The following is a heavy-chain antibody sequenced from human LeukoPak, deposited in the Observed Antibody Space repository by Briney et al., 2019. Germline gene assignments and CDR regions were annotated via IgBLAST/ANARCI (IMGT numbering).Heavy chain of an antibody. CDR1: GFTFSSYA. Sequence: GGSLRLSCAASGFTFSSYAMSWVRQAPGKGLEWVSAISGSGGSTYYADSVKGRFTISRDNSKNTQYLQMNSLRAEDTAVYYCAKDRLLWFGEGGTFDYWGQGTLVTVSS. J-gene: IGHJ4*02. CDR2: ISGSGGST. V-gene: IGHV3-23*01. D-gene: IGHD3-10*01. CDR3: AKDRLLWFGEGGTFDY.